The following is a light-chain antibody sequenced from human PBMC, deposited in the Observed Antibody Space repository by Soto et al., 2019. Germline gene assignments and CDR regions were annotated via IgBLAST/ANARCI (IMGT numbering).Light chain of an antibody. J-gene: IGKJ3*01. Sequence: AIQLTQSPSSLSASVGDRVTITCRASELISSALAWYQQKPGRSPHLLISDASLLEGGVPSRFSGSGSGTDFTLTISRLQPEDFAPYYCQQFSTYPFTFGPGTTVDVK. CDR1: ELISSA. CDR3: QQFSTYPFT. CDR2: DAS. V-gene: IGKV1-13*02.